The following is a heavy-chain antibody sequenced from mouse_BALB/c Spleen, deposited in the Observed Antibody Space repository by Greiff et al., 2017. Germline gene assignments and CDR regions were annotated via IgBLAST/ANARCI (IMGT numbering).Heavy chain of an antibody. V-gene: IGHV5-12-2*01. J-gene: IGHJ2*01. CDR3: ARNGYDGGGYFDD. CDR1: GFTFSSYT. D-gene: IGHD2-2*01. Sequence: EVILVESGGGLVQPGGSLKLSCAASGFTFSSYTMSWVRQTPEKRLEWVAYISNGGGSTYYPDTVKGRFTISRDNAKNTLYLQMSSLKSEDTAMYYCARNGYDGGGYFDDWGQGTTLTVSA. CDR2: ISNGGGST.